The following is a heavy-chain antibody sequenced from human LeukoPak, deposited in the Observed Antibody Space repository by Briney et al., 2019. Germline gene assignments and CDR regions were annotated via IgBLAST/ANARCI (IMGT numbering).Heavy chain of an antibody. Sequence: SGTLSLTCAVSGGSISSSNWWSWVRQPPGKGLEGIGEIYHSGSTNYNPSLKSRVTISVDKSKNQFSLKLSSVTAADTAVYYCARMYSSAYYGMDVWGKGTTVTVSS. D-gene: IGHD6-19*01. CDR3: ARMYSSAYYGMDV. CDR1: GGSISSSNW. V-gene: IGHV4-4*02. J-gene: IGHJ6*04. CDR2: IYHSGST.